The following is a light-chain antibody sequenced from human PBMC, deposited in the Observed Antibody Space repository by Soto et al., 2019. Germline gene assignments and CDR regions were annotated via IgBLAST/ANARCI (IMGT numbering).Light chain of an antibody. CDR1: SSNIGTNP. CDR3: ATWDDSLHGPV. J-gene: IGLJ2*01. V-gene: IGLV1-44*01. Sequence: QSVLTQPPSASGTPGQRVTISCSGSSSNIGTNPVNWYQQLPGAAPKLLIYSSNQRPSGVPDRFSGSKSGTSASLGISGLQSEDEADYSCATWDDSLHGPVFGGGTKLTVL. CDR2: SSN.